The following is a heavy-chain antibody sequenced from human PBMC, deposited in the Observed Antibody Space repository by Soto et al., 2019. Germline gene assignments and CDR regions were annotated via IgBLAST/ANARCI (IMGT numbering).Heavy chain of an antibody. CDR3: ARGLPRYWSGGSCYSGMQYFPH. CDR2: INHRAST. J-gene: IGHJ1*01. CDR1: GGSFSGYY. V-gene: IGHV4-34*01. Sequence: QVQLQQWRAGLLKPSETLSLTCAVYGGSFSGYYWCRIRQPPGKGLEWVGEINHRASTNYNPSLKRPVTTSVATSNNEFSLKLSAVNAADTAVYYCARGLPRYWSGGSCYSGMQYFPHWGQGTLVTVSS. D-gene: IGHD2-15*01.